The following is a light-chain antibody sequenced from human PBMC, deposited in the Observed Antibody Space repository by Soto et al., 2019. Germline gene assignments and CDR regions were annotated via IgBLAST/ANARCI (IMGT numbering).Light chain of an antibody. CDR3: GAWDDSLSGLV. CDR2: SDD. CDR1: SSNIGKNA. J-gene: IGLJ3*02. V-gene: IGLV1-44*01. Sequence: QSVLTQPPSAYATPGQRVIISCSGSSSNIGKNAVKLYQQFPGTAPKLLIHSDDQRPSGVPDRFSGSKSGTSASLTISGLQSEDEAHYYCGAWDDSLSGLVFGGGTKVTVL.